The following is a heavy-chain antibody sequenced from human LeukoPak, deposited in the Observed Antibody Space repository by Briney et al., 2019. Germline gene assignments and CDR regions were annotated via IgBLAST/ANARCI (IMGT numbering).Heavy chain of an antibody. D-gene: IGHD3-10*01. J-gene: IGHJ4*02. CDR1: GGTFSSYA. Sequence: SVKVSCKASGGTFSSYAIIWVRQAPGQGLEWMGGIIPIFGTANYAQKFQGRVTITADESTSTAYMELSSLRSEDTAVYYCASSMVRGVSTPPDYWGQGTLVTVSS. V-gene: IGHV1-69*13. CDR2: IIPIFGTA. CDR3: ASSMVRGVSTPPDY.